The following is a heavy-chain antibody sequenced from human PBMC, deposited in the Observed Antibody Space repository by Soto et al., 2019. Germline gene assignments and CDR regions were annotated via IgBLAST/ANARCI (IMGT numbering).Heavy chain of an antibody. Sequence: GASVKVSCKASGYTFTSYGISWVRQAPGQGLEWMGWISAYNGNTNYAQKLQGRVTMTTDTSTSTAYMELRSLRSDDTAVYYCASVSPPGSDYGGNFDYWGQGTLVTVSS. CDR3: ASVSPPGSDYGGNFDY. CDR2: ISAYNGNT. J-gene: IGHJ4*02. V-gene: IGHV1-18*01. CDR1: GYTFTSYG. D-gene: IGHD4-17*01.